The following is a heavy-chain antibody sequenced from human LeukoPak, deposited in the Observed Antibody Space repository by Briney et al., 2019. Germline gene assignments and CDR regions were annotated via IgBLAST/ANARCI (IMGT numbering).Heavy chain of an antibody. J-gene: IGHJ4*02. V-gene: IGHV3-23*01. Sequence: PGGSLRLSCAASGFTFSNYAMSWVRQAPEKGLEWVSAISGSGGNTYYADSVKGRFTISRDNSKNTLFLQMNSLRAEDTAVYYCAKEAQGCSITSCYFDSWGQGTLVTVSS. D-gene: IGHD2-2*01. CDR1: GFTFSNYA. CDR3: AKEAQGCSITSCYFDS. CDR2: ISGSGGNT.